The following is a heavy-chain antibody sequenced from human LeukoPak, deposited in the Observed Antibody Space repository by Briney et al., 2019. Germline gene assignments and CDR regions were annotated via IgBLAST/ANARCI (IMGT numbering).Heavy chain of an antibody. Sequence: GGSLRLSCAASGFTFSSYAMSWVRQAPGKGLEWVSAISGSGGSTYYADSVKGRFTISRDNSKNTLCLQMNSLRAEDTAVYYCAKDHARRYSSSWYLDYFDYWGQGTLVTVSS. CDR3: AKDHARRYSSSWYLDYFDY. V-gene: IGHV3-23*01. CDR2: ISGSGGST. J-gene: IGHJ4*02. D-gene: IGHD6-13*01. CDR1: GFTFSSYA.